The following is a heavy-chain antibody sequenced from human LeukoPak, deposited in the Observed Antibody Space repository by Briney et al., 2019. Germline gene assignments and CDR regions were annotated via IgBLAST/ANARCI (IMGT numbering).Heavy chain of an antibody. V-gene: IGHV3-48*04. D-gene: IGHD2-2*01. J-gene: IGHJ4*02. Sequence: GGSLRLSCAASGFTFSSYSMNWVRQAPGKGLEWVSYISSSSSTIYYADSVKGRFTISRDNAKNSLYLQMNSLRAEDTAVYYCARSIPDIVVLPAAIDYWGQGILVTVSS. CDR1: GFTFSSYS. CDR2: ISSSSSTI. CDR3: ARSIPDIVVLPAAIDY.